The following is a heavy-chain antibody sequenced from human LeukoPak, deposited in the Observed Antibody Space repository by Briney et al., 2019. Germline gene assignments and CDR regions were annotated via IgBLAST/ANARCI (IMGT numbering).Heavy chain of an antibody. J-gene: IGHJ3*02. CDR2: LSTSATTI. Sequence: GGSLRLSCAAYGFTFSHYYMIWIRQAPGKGLEWVSYLSTSATTIYYADSVKGRFTIPRDNAKNSLYLQMNSLGAEDTALYYCARMTQDALDIWGQGTMVTVSS. V-gene: IGHV3-11*01. CDR1: GFTFSHYY. CDR3: ARMTQDALDI.